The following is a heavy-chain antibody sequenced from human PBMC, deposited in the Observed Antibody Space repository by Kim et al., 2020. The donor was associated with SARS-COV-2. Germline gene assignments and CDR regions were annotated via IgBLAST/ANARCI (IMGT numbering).Heavy chain of an antibody. Sequence: PSLKTRVTIAVDTSKTHFSLKLSSVTAADTAVYYCARQGSSSWYYYFDYWGQGTLVTVSS. J-gene: IGHJ4*02. D-gene: IGHD6-13*01. V-gene: IGHV4-39*01. CDR3: ARQGSSSWYYYFDY.